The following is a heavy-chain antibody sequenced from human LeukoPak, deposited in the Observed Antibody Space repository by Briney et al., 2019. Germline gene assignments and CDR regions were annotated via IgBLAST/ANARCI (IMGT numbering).Heavy chain of an antibody. CDR3: ASPGG. CDR2: INHSGST. Sequence: SETLSLTCAAYGGSFSGYYWSWIRQPPGKGLEWIGEINHSGSTNYNPSLKSRVTISVDTSKNQFSLKLSSVTAADTAVYYCASPGGWGQGTLVTVSS. V-gene: IGHV4-34*01. J-gene: IGHJ4*02. D-gene: IGHD2-15*01. CDR1: GGSFSGYY.